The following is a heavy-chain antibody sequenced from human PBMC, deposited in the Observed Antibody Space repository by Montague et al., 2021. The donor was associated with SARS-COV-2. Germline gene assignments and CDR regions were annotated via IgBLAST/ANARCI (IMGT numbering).Heavy chain of an antibody. J-gene: IGHJ5*01. CDR2: LSTSGST. Sequence: SETLSLTCSVSGGSITTYYWSWVRQPAGKGLEWIGRLSTSGSTNXNPSLKSRVTMSLDTSKNQVSLKLSSVTAADTAVYYCARDASSANSPANNWFDSWGQGTLVTASS. V-gene: IGHV4-4*07. D-gene: IGHD4/OR15-4a*01. CDR1: GGSITTYY. CDR3: ARDASSANSPANNWFDS.